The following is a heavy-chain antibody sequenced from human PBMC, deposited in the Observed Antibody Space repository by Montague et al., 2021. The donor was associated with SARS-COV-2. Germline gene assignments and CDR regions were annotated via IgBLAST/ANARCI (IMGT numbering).Heavy chain of an antibody. CDR1: GFSLSTSGMC. V-gene: IGHV2-70*01. Sequence: PALVKPTQTLTLTCTFSGFSLSTSGMCVSWIRQPPGKALEWLALIDWDDDKYYSTSLKTRLTISKDTSKNQVVLPMTNMDPVDTATYYCARMVTIFSLGGYYYYYGMDVWGQGTTVTVSS. D-gene: IGHD3-9*01. J-gene: IGHJ6*02. CDR2: IDWDDDK. CDR3: ARMVTIFSLGGYYYYYGMDV.